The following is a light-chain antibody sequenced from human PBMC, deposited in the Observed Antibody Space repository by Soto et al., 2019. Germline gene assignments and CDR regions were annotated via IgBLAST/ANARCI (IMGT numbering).Light chain of an antibody. CDR1: QGINKW. Sequence: DIQMTQSPSSVSAAVGDRVTITCRASQGINKWLAWYQQKPGKAPQLLISAASTLRSGVPSRFSGSGSGTDFILTISNLQHEDFETYFCQQDNSFPLTLGGGTKVDIK. V-gene: IGKV1-12*01. CDR2: AAS. J-gene: IGKJ4*01. CDR3: QQDNSFPLT.